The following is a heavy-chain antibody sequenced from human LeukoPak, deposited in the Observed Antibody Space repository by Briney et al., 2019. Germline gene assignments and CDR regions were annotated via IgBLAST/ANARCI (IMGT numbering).Heavy chain of an antibody. CDR3: ARGTYYYDSSGYY. CDR2: IIPILGIA. D-gene: IGHD3-22*01. CDR1: GGTFSSYT. V-gene: IGHV1-69*02. J-gene: IGHJ4*02. Sequence: ASVKVSCKASGGTFSSYTISWVRQAPGQGLEWMGRIIPILGIANYAQKFQGRVTITADKSTSTAYMELSSLRSEDTAVYYCARGTYYYDSSGYYWGQGTLVTVSS.